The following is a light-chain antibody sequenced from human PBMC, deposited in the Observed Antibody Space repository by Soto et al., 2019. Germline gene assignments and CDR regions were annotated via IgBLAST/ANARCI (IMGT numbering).Light chain of an antibody. J-gene: IGLJ1*01. Sequence: QSVTTHPPSVSTAPGHKFTISFSGSISNIVGNSVSWYQQLPGTAPKLIIYDDNKRPSGIPDRFSGSKSGTSATLGITGFQTGDEADYYCGSWDSSLSAYVFGTGTKVTVL. CDR2: DDN. CDR1: ISNIVGNS. CDR3: GSWDSSLSAYV. V-gene: IGLV1-51*01.